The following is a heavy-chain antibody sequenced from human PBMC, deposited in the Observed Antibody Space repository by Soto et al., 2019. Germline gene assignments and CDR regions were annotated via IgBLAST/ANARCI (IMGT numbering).Heavy chain of an antibody. CDR2: ISYDGSNK. D-gene: IGHD1-26*01. V-gene: IGHV3-30-3*01. J-gene: IGHJ4*02. Sequence: QVQLVESGGGVVQPGRSLRLSCAASGFTFSSYAMHWVRQAPGKGLEWVAVISYDGSNKYYADSVKGRFTISRDNSKNPLYLQMNSLRAEDTAVYYCARDSGSYRPLGMFDYWGQGTLVTVSS. CDR1: GFTFSSYA. CDR3: ARDSGSYRPLGMFDY.